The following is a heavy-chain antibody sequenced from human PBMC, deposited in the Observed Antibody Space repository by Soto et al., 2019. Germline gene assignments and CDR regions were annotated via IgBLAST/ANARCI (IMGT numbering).Heavy chain of an antibody. J-gene: IGHJ4*02. CDR2: INNDGSGT. Sequence: EVQLVESGGGLVQPGGSLRLSCAASGFTFTNYWMHWVRQAPGKGLVWVSRINNDGSGTSYADSVKGRFTISRDNAKNTLYLQMNSLGVEDTAVYYCGSVFEYWGQGTLVPVSS. CDR3: GSVFEY. V-gene: IGHV3-74*01. CDR1: GFTFTNYW.